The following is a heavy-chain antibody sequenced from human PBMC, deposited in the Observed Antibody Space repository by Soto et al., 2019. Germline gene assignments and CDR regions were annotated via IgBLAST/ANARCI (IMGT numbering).Heavy chain of an antibody. CDR3: ARDPNRYSSGWYEGFDY. CDR2: IWYDGSNK. CDR1: GFTFSSYG. D-gene: IGHD6-19*01. V-gene: IGHV3-33*01. Sequence: SCAASGFTFSSYGMHWVRQAPGKGLEWVAVIWYDGSNKYYADSVKGRFTISRDNSKNTLYLQMNSLRAEDTAVYYCARDPNRYSSGWYEGFDYWGQGTLVTVSS. J-gene: IGHJ4*02.